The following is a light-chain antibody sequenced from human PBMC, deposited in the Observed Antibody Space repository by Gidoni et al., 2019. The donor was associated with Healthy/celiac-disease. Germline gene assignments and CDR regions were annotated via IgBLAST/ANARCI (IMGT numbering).Light chain of an antibody. V-gene: IGKV3-20*01. CDR2: CAS. CDR3: QQYGSSPWT. CDR1: QSVSSSY. J-gene: IGKJ1*01. Sequence: EIVLTPSPGTLSLSPGERATLSGRASQSVSSSYLAWYQQKPGQAPRLLIYCASSRATGIPDRFSGSGSGTDFTLTISRLEPEDFAVYYCQQYGSSPWTFGQGTKVEIK.